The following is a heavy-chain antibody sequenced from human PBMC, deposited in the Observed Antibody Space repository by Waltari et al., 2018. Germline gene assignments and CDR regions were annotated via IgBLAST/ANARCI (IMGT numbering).Heavy chain of an antibody. D-gene: IGHD3-10*01. V-gene: IGHV3-7*01. CDR1: GFTFTNYW. CDR2: LNKDGTEK. J-gene: IGHJ4*02. CDR3: AVGGVLSNS. Sequence: GDLVQPGGSLRLSCAASGFTFTNYWMTWVRQAPGKGLEWVTTLNKDGTEKHYIDSVKGRFTISRDNAKNSVYLQLNSLRVEDTAVYYCAVGGVLSNSWGQGTRVTVSS.